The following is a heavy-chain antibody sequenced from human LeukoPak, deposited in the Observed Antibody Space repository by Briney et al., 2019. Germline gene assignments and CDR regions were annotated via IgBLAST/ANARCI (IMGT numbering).Heavy chain of an antibody. CDR2: ISYSGST. CDR3: ARTPLGYYYGSGTYSYGMDV. D-gene: IGHD3-10*01. J-gene: IGHJ6*02. Sequence: SETLSLTCAVSGGSIRNHYWSWIRQPPGKGLEWIGHISYSGSTNYNPSLKSRATISVDTSKNQFSLKLTSVTAADTAVYYCARTPLGYYYGSGTYSYGMDVWGQGTTVTVSS. CDR1: GGSIRNHY. V-gene: IGHV4-59*08.